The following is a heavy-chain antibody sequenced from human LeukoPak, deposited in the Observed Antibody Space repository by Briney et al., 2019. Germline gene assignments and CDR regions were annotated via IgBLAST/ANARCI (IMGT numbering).Heavy chain of an antibody. V-gene: IGHV1-18*01. CDR3: ARDPSGDYYGSGSPEYFQH. Sequence: ASVKVSCKASGYTFTSYGISWVRQAPGQGLEWMGWISAYNGNTNYAQKLQGRVTMATDTSTSTAYMELRSLRSDDTAVYYCARDPSGDYYGSGSPEYFQHWGQGTLVTVSS. CDR1: GYTFTSYG. CDR2: ISAYNGNT. J-gene: IGHJ1*01. D-gene: IGHD3-10*01.